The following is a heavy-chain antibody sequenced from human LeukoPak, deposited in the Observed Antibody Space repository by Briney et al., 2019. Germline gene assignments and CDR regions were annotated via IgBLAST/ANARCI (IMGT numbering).Heavy chain of an antibody. V-gene: IGHV3-21*05. CDR3: AREAYYDSSGYYYNY. D-gene: IGHD3-22*01. CDR2: ISSSSSYT. CDR1: GFTFSSYD. J-gene: IGHJ4*02. Sequence: GGSLRLSCAASGFTFSSYDMTWVRQAPGKGLEWVSYISSSSSYTNYADSVKGRFTISRDNAKNSLYLQMNSLRAEDTAVYYCAREAYYDSSGYYYNYWGQGTLVTVSS.